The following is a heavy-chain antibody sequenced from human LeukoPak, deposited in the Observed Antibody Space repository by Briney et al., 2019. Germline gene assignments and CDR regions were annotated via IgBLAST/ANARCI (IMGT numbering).Heavy chain of an antibody. J-gene: IGHJ3*02. D-gene: IGHD3-22*01. CDR3: ARGRYYYDSSGQPSNAFDI. CDR2: ISYDGSNK. Sequence: PGGSLRLSCVASGFTFSSYAMHWVRQAPGKGLEWVAVISYDGSNKYYADSVKGRFTISRDNSKNTLYLQMNSLRAEDTAVYYCARGRYYYDSSGQPSNAFDIWGQGTMVTVSS. CDR1: GFTFSSYA. V-gene: IGHV3-30-3*01.